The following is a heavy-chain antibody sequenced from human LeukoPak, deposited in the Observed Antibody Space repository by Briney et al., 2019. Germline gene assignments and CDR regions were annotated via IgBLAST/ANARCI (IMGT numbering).Heavy chain of an antibody. J-gene: IGHJ4*02. Sequence: PSETLSLTCTVSGGSISSYYWSWIRQPPGKGLEWIGYIYYSGSTNYNPSLKSRVTMSVDTSKNQFSLKLSSVTAADTAVYYCARFRSGWETYFDYWGQGTLVTVSS. CDR2: IYYSGST. D-gene: IGHD6-19*01. CDR3: ARFRSGWETYFDY. V-gene: IGHV4-59*01. CDR1: GGSISSYY.